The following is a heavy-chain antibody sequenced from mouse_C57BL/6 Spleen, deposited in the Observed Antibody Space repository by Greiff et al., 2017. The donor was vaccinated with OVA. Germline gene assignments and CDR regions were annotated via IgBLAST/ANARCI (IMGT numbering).Heavy chain of an antibody. CDR2: INPSNGGT. J-gene: IGHJ4*01. D-gene: IGHD1-1*01. Sequence: QVQLQQPGTELVKPGASVKLSCKASGYTFTSYWMHWVKQRPGQGLEWIGNINPSNGGTNYNEKFKSKATLTVDKSSSTAYMQLSSLTSEDSAVYDCAREDYYDSKGNAMDDWGQGTSVTVSS. CDR3: AREDYYDSKGNAMDD. CDR1: GYTFTSYW. V-gene: IGHV1-53*01.